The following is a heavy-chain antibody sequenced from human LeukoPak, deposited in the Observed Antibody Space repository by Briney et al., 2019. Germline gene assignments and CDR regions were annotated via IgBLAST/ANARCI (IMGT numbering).Heavy chain of an antibody. D-gene: IGHD3-3*01. V-gene: IGHV3-74*01. Sequence: GGSLRLSCAASGFTFSSYWMHWVRQAPGKGLVWVSRINSDGSSTSYADSVKGRFTISRDNAKNTLYLQMNSLRAEDTAVYYCARLLYYDFWSGYQRGLRYNWFDPWGQGTLVTVSS. CDR2: INSDGSST. J-gene: IGHJ5*02. CDR3: ARLLYYDFWSGYQRGLRYNWFDP. CDR1: GFTFSSYW.